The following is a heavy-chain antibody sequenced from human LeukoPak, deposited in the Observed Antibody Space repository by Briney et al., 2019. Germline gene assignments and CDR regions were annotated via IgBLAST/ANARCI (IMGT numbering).Heavy chain of an antibody. D-gene: IGHD6-19*01. V-gene: IGHV3-23*01. Sequence: GASLRLSCAVSGITLSNYGMSWVRKAPGKGLEWVAGMSGSGGGTNYADSVKGRFTISRDDSKNTLYLQMNSLRAEDTAIYYCARAQWRTYSYYYMDVWGKGTTVTVSS. CDR1: GITLSNYG. CDR3: ARAQWRTYSYYYMDV. J-gene: IGHJ6*03. CDR2: MSGSGGGT.